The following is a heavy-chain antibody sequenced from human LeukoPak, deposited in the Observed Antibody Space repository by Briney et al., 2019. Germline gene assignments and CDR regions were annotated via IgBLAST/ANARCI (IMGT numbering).Heavy chain of an antibody. J-gene: IGHJ6*02. V-gene: IGHV4-59*01. Sequence: SETLSLTCTVSGGSISSYYWSWIRQPPGKGLEWIGYIYYSGSTNYNPSLKSRVTISVDTSENQFSLKLSSVTAADTAVYYCARADCSTTSCPMDVWGQGTTVTVSS. CDR3: ARADCSTTSCPMDV. D-gene: IGHD2-2*01. CDR1: GGSISSYY. CDR2: IYYSGST.